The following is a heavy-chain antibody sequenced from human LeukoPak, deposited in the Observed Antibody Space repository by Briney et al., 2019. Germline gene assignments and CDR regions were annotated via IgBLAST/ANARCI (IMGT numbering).Heavy chain of an antibody. Sequence: SETQSLTCTVSGGSISSSTYYWGWVRQPPGKGPEWIGSIWHSGTTYYNPSLKSRVTISVDTSKNQFSLKLTSVTAADTAVYYCARHTRVRDGYNLYCFDPWGQGTLVTVSS. CDR1: GGSISSSTYY. CDR2: IWHSGTT. J-gene: IGHJ5*02. V-gene: IGHV4-39*01. D-gene: IGHD5-24*01. CDR3: ARHTRVRDGYNLYCFDP.